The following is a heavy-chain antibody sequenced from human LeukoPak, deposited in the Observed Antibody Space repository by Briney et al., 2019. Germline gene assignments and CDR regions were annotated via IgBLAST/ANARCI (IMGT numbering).Heavy chain of an antibody. J-gene: IGHJ4*02. CDR2: ISSGGGYT. D-gene: IGHD6-13*01. CDR1: GFTFSSYG. Sequence: GGSLRLSCVASGFTFSSYGMNWVRQAPGKGLEWVSGISSGGGYTYYTDSVKGRFTISRDNAKNSLYLQMNSLRAEDTAVYYCARARGEFTSSWFGGDYWGQGTLVTVSS. CDR3: ARARGEFTSSWFGGDY. V-gene: IGHV3-23*01.